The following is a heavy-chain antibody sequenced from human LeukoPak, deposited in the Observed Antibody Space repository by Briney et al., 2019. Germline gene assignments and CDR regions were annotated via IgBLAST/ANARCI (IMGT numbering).Heavy chain of an antibody. V-gene: IGHV3-64*04. CDR3: AKDGFLWAFDY. Sequence: GGSLRLSCSVSGFTFSRYAMHWVRQAPGKGLEYVSAISSNGGSTYYTDSVKGRTTISRDNSKNTLYLQMNSLRAEDTAVYYCAKDGFLWAFDYWGQGTLVTVSS. D-gene: IGHD2-21*01. J-gene: IGHJ4*02. CDR1: GFTFSRYA. CDR2: ISSNGGST.